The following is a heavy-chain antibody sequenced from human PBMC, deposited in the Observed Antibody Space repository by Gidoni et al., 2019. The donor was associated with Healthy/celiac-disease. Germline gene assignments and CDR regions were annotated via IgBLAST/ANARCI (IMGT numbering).Heavy chain of an antibody. D-gene: IGHD6-6*01. J-gene: IGHJ5*01. CDR1: GDYIISSSYY. Sequence: QLQLPQSGPGLVKPSETLSLTCTLTGDYIISSSYYWVWIRPPPGKGLEWIGSIYYSGSTYYNPSLRSRVTISVDTSKNQFSLKLGSVTAADTAVYDCARHGIAARPPCDWFDSWGQGTLVTVSS. CDR3: ARHGIAARPPCDWFDS. V-gene: IGHV4-39*01. CDR2: IYYSGST.